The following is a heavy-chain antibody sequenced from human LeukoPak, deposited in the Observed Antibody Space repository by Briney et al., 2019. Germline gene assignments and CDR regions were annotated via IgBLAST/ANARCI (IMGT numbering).Heavy chain of an antibody. CDR3: VKDMEPGGSGH. V-gene: IGHV3-43D*03. CDR2: ITWDGGST. Sequence: GWSLRLSCVGSGFTFGEYGMHWVRQVPGKGLEWVSHITWDGGSTYYAGSVKGRFTISRDNSKNSLYLQMNSLGAEDTALYYCVKDMEPGGSGHWGPGTLVTVSS. J-gene: IGHJ4*02. D-gene: IGHD1-26*01. CDR1: GFTFGEYG.